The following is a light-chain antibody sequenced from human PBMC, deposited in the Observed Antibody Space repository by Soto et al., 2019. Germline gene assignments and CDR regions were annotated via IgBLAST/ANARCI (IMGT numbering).Light chain of an antibody. J-gene: IGKJ3*01. CDR1: QAISTW. CDR3: QQADSIPFT. CDR2: AAS. Sequence: DIQMTQSPSSVSASVGDRVTVTCRASQAISTWLAWYQQRPGKDPKLLIYAASTLQSGVPSRFSGTGSGTDFTLTISSLQSENFATYYCQQADSIPFTFGPGTTVEMK. V-gene: IGKV1-12*01.